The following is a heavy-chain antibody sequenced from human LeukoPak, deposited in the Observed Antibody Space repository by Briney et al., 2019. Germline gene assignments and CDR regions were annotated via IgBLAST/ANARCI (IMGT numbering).Heavy chain of an antibody. J-gene: IGHJ3*02. CDR3: ARGDVDYYDSSGSDAFYI. Sequence: GGSLRLSCVSSGFTISPYSMSWVRQAPGKELEWVACISSSGSHTYYADSVKGRFIISRENAQNSMSLHINSLRVEDTAMYFCARGDVDYYDSSGSDAFYIWGQGTRVTVSS. CDR2: ISSSGSHT. CDR1: GFTISPYS. D-gene: IGHD3-22*01. V-gene: IGHV3-21*06.